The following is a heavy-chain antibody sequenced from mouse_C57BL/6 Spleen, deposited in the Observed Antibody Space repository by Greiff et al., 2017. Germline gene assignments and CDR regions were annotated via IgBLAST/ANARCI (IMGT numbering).Heavy chain of an antibody. J-gene: IGHJ3*01. V-gene: IGHV7-3*01. Sequence: EVQLVESGGGLVQPGGSLSLSCAASGFTFTDYYMSWVRQPPGKALEWLGFIRNKANGYTTEYSASVNGRFTISRDNSQSILYLQMNALRAEDSATYYCAISSNWAWFAYWGQGTLGTVSA. D-gene: IGHD4-1*01. CDR3: AISSNWAWFAY. CDR2: IRNKANGYTT. CDR1: GFTFTDYY.